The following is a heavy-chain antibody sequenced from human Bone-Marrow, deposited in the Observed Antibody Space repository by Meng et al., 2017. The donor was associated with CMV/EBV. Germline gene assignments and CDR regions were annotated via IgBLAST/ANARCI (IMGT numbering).Heavy chain of an antibody. D-gene: IGHD3-10*01. Sequence: YWIGWVRQMPGKGLEWMGIIYPGDSDTRYSPSFQGQVTISADKSISTAYLQWSSLKASDTAMYYCARHVKEGRYYGSGSYKNNWFDPWGQGTLVTVSS. CDR3: ARHVKEGRYYGSGSYKNNWFDP. J-gene: IGHJ5*02. CDR1: YW. V-gene: IGHV5-51*01. CDR2: IYPGDSDT.